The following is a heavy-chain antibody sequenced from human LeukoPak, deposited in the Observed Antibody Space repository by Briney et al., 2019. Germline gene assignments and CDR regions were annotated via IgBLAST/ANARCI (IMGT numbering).Heavy chain of an antibody. Sequence: SETLSLTCTVSGGSISSYYWSWIRQPPGKGLEWIGYMYYSGTINYNPSLKSRATISVDTSKNQFSLKLSSVTPADTAMYYCARAWATDYFDYWGQGTLVTVSS. J-gene: IGHJ4*02. CDR3: ARAWATDYFDY. V-gene: IGHV4-59*01. CDR2: MYYSGTI. CDR1: GGSISSYY.